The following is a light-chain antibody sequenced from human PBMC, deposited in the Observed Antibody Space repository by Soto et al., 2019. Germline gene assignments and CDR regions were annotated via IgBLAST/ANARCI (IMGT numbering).Light chain of an antibody. CDR1: QSISTY. CDR2: AAS. V-gene: IGKV1-39*01. J-gene: IGKJ5*01. Sequence: DIQMSQVPSSLSACGGDRVTITCRASQSISTYLPWYQQIVGKAPKLLLYAASTLQPGVPSRFSGSGSGTDFTLTISSLQPEDVATYYCQQCYSASITFGPGTRLE. CDR3: QQCYSASIT.